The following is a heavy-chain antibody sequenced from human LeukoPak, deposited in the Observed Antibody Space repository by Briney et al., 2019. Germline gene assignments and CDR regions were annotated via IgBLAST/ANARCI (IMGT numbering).Heavy chain of an antibody. CDR2: ILPGDSDS. J-gene: IGHJ4*02. V-gene: IGHV5-51*01. CDR3: ARMRDAYPDY. D-gene: IGHD5-24*01. Sequence: GESLKISCKGSGYSFTSYWIGWVRQLPGKGLEWMGIILPGDSDSRYSPSFQGQVTISADKSINTAYLQWSSLKASDTAMYLCARMRDAYPDYWGQGTLLTVSS. CDR1: GYSFTSYW.